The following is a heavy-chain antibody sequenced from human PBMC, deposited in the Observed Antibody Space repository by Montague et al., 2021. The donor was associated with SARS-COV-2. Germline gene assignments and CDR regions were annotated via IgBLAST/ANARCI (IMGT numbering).Heavy chain of an antibody. D-gene: IGHD4-23*01. Sequence: TLSLTCAVYGGSFSGYYWSWIRQHPGKGLEWIGYIYYSGGTYYNPSLKSRVTISVDTSKNQFSLKLSSVTAADTAVYYCASTYGGNLGYYYYYMDVWGKGTTVTVSS. V-gene: IGHV4-31*11. CDR3: ASTYGGNLGYYYYYMDV. J-gene: IGHJ6*03. CDR2: IYYSGGT. CDR1: GGSFSGYY.